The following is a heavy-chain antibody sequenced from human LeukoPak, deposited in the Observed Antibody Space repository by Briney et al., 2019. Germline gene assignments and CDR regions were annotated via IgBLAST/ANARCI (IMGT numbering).Heavy chain of an antibody. J-gene: IGHJ4*02. CDR2: ISISGSKT. D-gene: IGHD2-2*01. CDR3: ARDRSSTHLNF. Sequence: GGSLRLSCAASEFDFSSHAMTWVRQAPGKGLEWVSAISISGSKTYYADSVKGRFTISRDNSKNTLYLQMNSLRAEDTAVYYCARDRSSTHLNFWGQGTLVTVSS. V-gene: IGHV3-23*01. CDR1: EFDFSSHA.